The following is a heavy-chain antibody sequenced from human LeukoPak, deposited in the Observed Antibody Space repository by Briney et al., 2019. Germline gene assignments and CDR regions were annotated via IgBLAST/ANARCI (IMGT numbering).Heavy chain of an antibody. Sequence: GGSLRLSCAASGFTFSSYGMHWVRQAPGKGLEWVAAIWYDGINKYYADSVKGRFTISRDTSKNTLYLQKNSLRAEDTAVYYCARDAPAFGFYSSSLGYWGQGTLVTVSS. CDR2: IWYDGINK. J-gene: IGHJ4*02. CDR1: GFTFSSYG. V-gene: IGHV3-33*01. CDR3: ARDAPAFGFYSSSLGY. D-gene: IGHD6-6*01.